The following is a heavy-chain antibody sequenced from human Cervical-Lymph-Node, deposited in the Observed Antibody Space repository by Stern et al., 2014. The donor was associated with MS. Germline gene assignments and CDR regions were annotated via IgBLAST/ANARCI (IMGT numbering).Heavy chain of an antibody. D-gene: IGHD1-1*01. CDR2: IWYDGSNQ. CDR1: GFIFSNYG. CDR3: TRGRTTMALDY. J-gene: IGHJ4*02. Sequence: VQLVESGGGVVQPGRSLRLSCAASGFIFSNYGMHWVRQAPGKGLEWVAIIWYDGSNQYYADSVKGRFSISRDNPKNTLYLQMNSLRAEDTGVYYCTRGRTTMALDYWGQGTLVTVSS. V-gene: IGHV3-33*01.